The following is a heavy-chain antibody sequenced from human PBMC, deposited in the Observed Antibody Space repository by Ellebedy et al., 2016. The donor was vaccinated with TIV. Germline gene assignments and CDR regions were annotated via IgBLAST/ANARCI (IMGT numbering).Heavy chain of an antibody. CDR2: INPSGGST. Sequence: GESLKISXAASGFTFSSYGMHWVRQAPGQGLEWMGIINPSGGSTSYAQKFQGRVTMTRDTSTSTVYMELSSLRSEDTAVYYCARDRGDRRDGYKAFDYWGQGTLVTVSS. D-gene: IGHD5-24*01. CDR3: ARDRGDRRDGYKAFDY. CDR1: GFTFSSYG. J-gene: IGHJ4*02. V-gene: IGHV1-46*01.